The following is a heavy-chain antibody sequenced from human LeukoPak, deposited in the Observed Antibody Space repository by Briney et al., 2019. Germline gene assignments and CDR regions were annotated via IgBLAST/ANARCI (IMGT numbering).Heavy chain of an antibody. CDR1: GGTFSSYA. CDR2: IIPIFGIA. V-gene: IGHV1-69*04. D-gene: IGHD3-22*01. J-gene: IGHJ4*02. Sequence: SVKVSCKASGGTFSSYAISWVRQAPGRGLEWMGRIIPIFGIANYAQKFQGRVTITADKSTSTAYMELSSLRSEDTAVYYCARDPRYYYDSSGPAGYWGQGTLVTVSS. CDR3: ARDPRYYYDSSGPAGY.